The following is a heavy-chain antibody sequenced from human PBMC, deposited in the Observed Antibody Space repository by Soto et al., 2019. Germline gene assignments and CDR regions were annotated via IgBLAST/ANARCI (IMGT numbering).Heavy chain of an antibody. CDR1: GYTSTGYY. V-gene: IGHV1-2*04. Sequence: KASGYTSTGYYLHWVRQAPGQGLEWVGWINPNGGGTNYAQKFQGWVTMTRDTSISTAYMELSRLRSDDTAVYYCARERIGYSSPLGMDVWGQGTTATASS. CDR3: ARERIGYSSPLGMDV. D-gene: IGHD5-18*01. J-gene: IGHJ6*02. CDR2: INPNGGGT.